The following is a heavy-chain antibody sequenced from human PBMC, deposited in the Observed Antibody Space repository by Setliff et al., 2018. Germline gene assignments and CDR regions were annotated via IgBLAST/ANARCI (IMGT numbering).Heavy chain of an antibody. J-gene: IGHJ4*02. D-gene: IGHD2-2*02. CDR1: GFIFDVYD. V-gene: IGHV3-48*03. Sequence: GGSLRLSCAASGFIFDVYDLSWVRQAPGKGLGWVAHISDSSGSISYADSVKGRFTISRDNAKNSMYLQMNSLRAEDTAVYFCGTRDCRTTGCYNGYIESWGQGTLVTVSS. CDR2: ISDSSGSI. CDR3: GTRDCRTTGCYNGYIES.